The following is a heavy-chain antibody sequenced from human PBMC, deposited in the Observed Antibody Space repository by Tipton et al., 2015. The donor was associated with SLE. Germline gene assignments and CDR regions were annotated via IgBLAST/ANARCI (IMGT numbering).Heavy chain of an antibody. J-gene: IGHJ4*02. CDR1: GGSISSYC. CDR3: ARDRGGLVDTGMIEY. Sequence: LSLTCSVSGGSISSYCWSWILQPPGKGLEWVSGIGWNSGSIGYVDSVKGRFTISRDNAKDSLYLQMNSLRVEDTALYYCARDRGGLVDTGMIEYWGQGTLVTVSS. CDR2: IGWNSGSI. D-gene: IGHD5-18*01. V-gene: IGHV3-9*01.